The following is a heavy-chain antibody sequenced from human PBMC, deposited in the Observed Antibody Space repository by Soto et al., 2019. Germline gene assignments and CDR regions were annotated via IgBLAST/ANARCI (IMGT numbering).Heavy chain of an antibody. Sequence: SKTQSLTCTVSGGSVTIGYYYWTWIRQPPGKALEFIRYIDYSGSANYSPSLKSRLTISVDTSKNQFSLKLSSVTAADTAVYYCARDRSYYDFWSGYLPYGWFDPWGQGTMVTVSS. CDR3: ARDRSYYDFWSGYLPYGWFDP. CDR1: GGSVTIGYYY. V-gene: IGHV4-61*01. CDR2: IDYSGSA. J-gene: IGHJ5*02. D-gene: IGHD3-3*01.